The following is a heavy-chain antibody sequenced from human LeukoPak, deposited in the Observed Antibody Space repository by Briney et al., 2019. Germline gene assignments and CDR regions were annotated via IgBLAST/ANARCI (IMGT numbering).Heavy chain of an antibody. CDR2: ISSNGVNT. D-gene: IGHD3-16*01. J-gene: IGHJ4*02. CDR3: VKGDVYTSSGLDY. Sequence: GGSLRLSCAASGFSFSSYTMHWVRQAPGKGLEYVSGISSNGVNTYYPDSVKGRFTISRDNSKNTLYLQMSSLRPEDTAVYSCVKGDVYTSSGLDYWGQGTLVSVSS. CDR1: GFSFSSYT. V-gene: IGHV3-64D*06.